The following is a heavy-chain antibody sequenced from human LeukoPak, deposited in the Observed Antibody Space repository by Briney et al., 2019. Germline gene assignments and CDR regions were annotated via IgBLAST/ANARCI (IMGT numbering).Heavy chain of an antibody. J-gene: IGHJ4*02. Sequence: GGSLRLSCAASGFSFSSYGMHWVRQAPGKGLEWVAFIRYDGSNKYYADSVKGRFTISRDNSKNTLFLQMNDLRAEDTAVYYCARELVVDWGQGTLVTVSS. V-gene: IGHV3-30*02. D-gene: IGHD2-21*01. CDR3: ARELVVD. CDR1: GFSFSSYG. CDR2: IRYDGSNK.